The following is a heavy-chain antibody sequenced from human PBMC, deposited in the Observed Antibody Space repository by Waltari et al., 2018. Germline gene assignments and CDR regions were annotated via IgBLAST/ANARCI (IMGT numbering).Heavy chain of an antibody. V-gene: IGHV3-23*01. J-gene: IGHJ4*02. CDR1: GFTFSSYA. Sequence: EVQLLESGGGLVQPGGSLRLSCAASGFTFSSYAMSWVRQAPGRGLGLVSAKSGSGGSTYYADSVKGRFTSSRDNSKNTLYLQMNSLRAEDTAVYYCAKGGELVYYFDYWGQGTLVTVSS. CDR3: AKGGELVYYFDY. D-gene: IGHD1-26*01. CDR2: KSGSGGST.